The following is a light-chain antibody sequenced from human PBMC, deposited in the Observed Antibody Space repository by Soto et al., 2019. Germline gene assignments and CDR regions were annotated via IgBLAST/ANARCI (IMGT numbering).Light chain of an antibody. CDR3: QQYDNHPRT. CDR1: QDISNY. J-gene: IGKJ1*01. V-gene: IGKV1-33*01. CDR2: DAS. Sequence: DIQMTQSPSSLSASVGDRVTITCQASQDISNYLNWYQQKPGQAPKLLIYDASTLKTRVPSRFSGSGSGTDFTFTISSLQPEDIATYYCQQYDNHPRTFGQGTKVEIK.